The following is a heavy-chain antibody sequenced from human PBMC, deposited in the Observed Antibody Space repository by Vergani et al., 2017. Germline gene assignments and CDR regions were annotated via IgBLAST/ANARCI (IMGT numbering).Heavy chain of an antibody. Sequence: QVQLVQSGAEVKKPGSSVKVSCKASGGTFSSYAISWVRQAPGQGLEWMGGIIPIFGTANYAQKFQGRVTITADESTSTAYMELSRLRSEDTAVYYCARDPRPYYDFWSGYYAVVGDYWGQGTLVTVSS. J-gene: IGHJ4*02. CDR2: IIPIFGTA. CDR3: ARDPRPYYDFWSGYYAVVGDY. D-gene: IGHD3-3*01. CDR1: GGTFSSYA. V-gene: IGHV1-69*01.